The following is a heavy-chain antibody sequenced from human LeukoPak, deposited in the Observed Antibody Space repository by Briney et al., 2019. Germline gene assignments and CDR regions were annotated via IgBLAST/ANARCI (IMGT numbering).Heavy chain of an antibody. CDR2: ISSSSAHI. J-gene: IGHJ4*02. V-gene: IGHV3-21*04. D-gene: IGHD2-21*02. Sequence: PGGSLRLSCAASGFTFSSYSMNWVRQAPGKGLEWVSFISSSSAHINYADSVKGRFTISRDNPRNSLYLQMNSLRAEDTALYYCAKDGTGCGGDCYSDYWGQGTLVTVSS. CDR3: AKDGTGCGGDCYSDY. CDR1: GFTFSSYS.